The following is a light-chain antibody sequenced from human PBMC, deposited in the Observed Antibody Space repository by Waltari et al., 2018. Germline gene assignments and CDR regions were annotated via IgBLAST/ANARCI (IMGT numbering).Light chain of an antibody. CDR2: GAS. V-gene: IGKV1-9*01. CDR3: QQVITYXLT. J-gene: IGKJ4*01. Sequence: DIQLTQSPSFLSESVGDRVTITCRASQGIRSYLAWYQQKPGKAPKLLIYGASYLQNGVPSRFSGSGFGTEFTLTIRSLQPEDVATYYCQQVITYXLTFGGGTKVEIK. CDR1: QGIRSY.